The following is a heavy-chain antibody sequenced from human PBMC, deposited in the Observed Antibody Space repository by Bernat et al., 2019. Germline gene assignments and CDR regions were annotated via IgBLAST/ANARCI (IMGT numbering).Heavy chain of an antibody. Sequence: VQVVESGGALVQPGGSLGLSCAASGFSFSACWMSWVRQAPGKGLECISYIRSSGTYTNYADSVKGRFTISRDNAKNSLYLQMDSLRAEDTAVYYCARSTRSPDYWGQGTPVTVSS. CDR2: IRSSGTYT. CDR3: ARSTRSPDY. CDR1: GFSFSACW. V-gene: IGHV3-11*05. J-gene: IGHJ4*02.